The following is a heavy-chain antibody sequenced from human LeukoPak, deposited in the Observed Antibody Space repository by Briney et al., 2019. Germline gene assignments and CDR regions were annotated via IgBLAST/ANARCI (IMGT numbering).Heavy chain of an antibody. CDR2: IYYSGSI. D-gene: IGHD3-22*01. CDR3: ARVGYYDSSGYYGPPYYFDY. Sequence: SETLSLTCTVSGGSISSYYWSWTRQPPGKGLEWIGYIYYSGSINYNPSLKSRVTISVDTSKNQSSLKRSSVTAADTAVYYCARVGYYDSSGYYGPPYYFDYWGQGTLVTVSS. V-gene: IGHV4-59*01. CDR1: GGSISSYY. J-gene: IGHJ4*02.